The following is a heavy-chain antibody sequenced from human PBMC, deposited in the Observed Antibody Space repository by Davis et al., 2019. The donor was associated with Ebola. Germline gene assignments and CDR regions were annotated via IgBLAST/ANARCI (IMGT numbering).Heavy chain of an antibody. V-gene: IGHV3-73*01. CDR1: GFTFSGSA. D-gene: IGHD3-10*01. CDR2: IRSKANSYAT. Sequence: GESLKISCAASGFTFSGSAMHWVRQASGKGLEWVGRIRSKANSYATAYAASVKGRFTISRDDSKNTLYLQMNSLKTEDTAVYYCTTDRGDYGMDVWGQGTTVTVSS. J-gene: IGHJ6*02. CDR3: TTDRGDYGMDV.